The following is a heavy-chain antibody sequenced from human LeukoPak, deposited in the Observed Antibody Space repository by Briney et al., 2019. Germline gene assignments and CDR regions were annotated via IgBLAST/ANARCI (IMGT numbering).Heavy chain of an antibody. CDR3: ARYTSGQSSTYYLDY. CDR2: IYYSGST. Sequence: SETLSLTCTVSGGSISSGGDYWSWIRQHPGKGPEWIGYIYYSGSTYYNPSLKSRLSISVDTSKNQFSLKLSSVTAADTAVYYCARYTSGQSSTYYLDYWGQGTLVTVSS. CDR1: GGSISSGGDY. J-gene: IGHJ4*02. V-gene: IGHV4-31*03. D-gene: IGHD6-19*01.